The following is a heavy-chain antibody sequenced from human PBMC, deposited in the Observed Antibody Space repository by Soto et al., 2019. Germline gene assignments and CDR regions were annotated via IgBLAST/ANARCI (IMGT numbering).Heavy chain of an antibody. CDR3: ARSSGGSLGRIIEGPNWVAP. CDR1: RDTFTSYY. D-gene: IGHD1-26*01. J-gene: IGHJ5*02. Sequence: ASVKVSCKAPRDTFTSYYINWVRQASGQWLEWMGVINPHGCNPAYAQKFKGRVTLTRDTSASTVYMEVSSLTSEDTAMYYCARSSGGSLGRIIEGPNWVAPCGQGTLVTVSS. V-gene: IGHV1-46*01. CDR2: INPHGCNP.